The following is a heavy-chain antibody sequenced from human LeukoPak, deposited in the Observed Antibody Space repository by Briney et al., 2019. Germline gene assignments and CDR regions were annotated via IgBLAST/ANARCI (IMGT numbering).Heavy chain of an antibody. D-gene: IGHD6-6*01. CDR2: IYYSGST. V-gene: IGHV4-39*01. CDR1: GGSISSSSYY. Sequence: KPSETLSLTCTVSGGSISSSSYYWGWIRQPPGKGLEWIGSIYYSGSTYYNPSLKSRVTISVDTSKHQFSLKLSSVTAADTAVYYCARRSSGIAARRDFDYWGQGTLVTVSS. J-gene: IGHJ4*02. CDR3: ARRSSGIAARRDFDY.